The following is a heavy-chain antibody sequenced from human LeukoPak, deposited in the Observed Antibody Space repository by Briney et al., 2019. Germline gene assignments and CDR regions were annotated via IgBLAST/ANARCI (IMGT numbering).Heavy chain of an antibody. CDR3: ARHYWAPGAFDV. Sequence: PSETLSLTCAVSGYSITIGYYWGWVRQPPGKGLECIGNINHTGSTYYNPSLRSRVAISVDTSKNQFSLTLSSVTAADTAVYYCARHYWAPGAFDVWGQGTMVTVSS. CDR2: INHTGST. CDR1: GYSITIGYY. J-gene: IGHJ3*01. V-gene: IGHV4-38-2*01. D-gene: IGHD2-8*02.